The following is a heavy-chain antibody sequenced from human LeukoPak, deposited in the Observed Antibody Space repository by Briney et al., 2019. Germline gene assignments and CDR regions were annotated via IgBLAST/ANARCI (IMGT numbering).Heavy chain of an antibody. D-gene: IGHD3-22*01. V-gene: IGHV4-38-2*02. CDR1: GYSIRSGYY. CDR2: LYHSGST. J-gene: IGHJ4*02. Sequence: SETLSLTCTVSGYSIRSGYYWGWIRQPPGKGLEWIGSLYHSGSTYYNPSLKSRVTISVDTSKNQFSLKLSSVIAADRAVYYCARSSSGYLRYYFDYWGQGTLVTVSS. CDR3: ARSSSGYLRYYFDY.